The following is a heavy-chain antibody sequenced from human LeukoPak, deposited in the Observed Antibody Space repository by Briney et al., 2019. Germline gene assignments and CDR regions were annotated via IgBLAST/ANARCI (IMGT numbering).Heavy chain of an antibody. D-gene: IGHD3-10*01. CDR2: INHSGST. V-gene: IGHV4-34*01. CDR1: GGSFSGYY. CDR3: ASPITMVRGVIPPDAFDI. J-gene: IGHJ3*02. Sequence: SETLSLTCAVYGGSFSGYYWSWIRQPPGKGLEWIGEINHSGSTDYNPPLKSRVTISVDTSKNQFSLKLSSVTAADTAVYYCASPITMVRGVIPPDAFDIWGQGTMVTVSS.